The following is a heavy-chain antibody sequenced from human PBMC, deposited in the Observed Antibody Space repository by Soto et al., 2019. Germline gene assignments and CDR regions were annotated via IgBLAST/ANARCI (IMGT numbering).Heavy chain of an antibody. V-gene: IGHV3-23*01. CDR1: GFAFSSYA. CDR3: AKNPQLGSYLLLPEDY. Sequence: GSLRLSCSASGFAFSSYAMSWVRPAPGKGLEWVSAMSGGGGYTYYADSVKGRFTVSRDNSKDTLYLQMNSLRAEDTAVYYCAKNPQLGSYLLLPEDYWGQGTLVTVSS. CDR2: MSGGGGYT. D-gene: IGHD1-26*01. J-gene: IGHJ4*02.